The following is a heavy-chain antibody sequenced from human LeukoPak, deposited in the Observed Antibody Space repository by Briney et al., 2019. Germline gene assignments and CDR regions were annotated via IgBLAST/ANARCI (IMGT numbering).Heavy chain of an antibody. J-gene: IGHJ4*02. D-gene: IGHD2-2*01. Sequence: SQTLSLTCAVSGGSISSGGYSWSWIRQPPGKGLEWNGYIYHSGSTYYNPSLKNRVTISVGKTNNQFSLKLSSVTAADTTVYYCARYCSSASCSFFDYWGQGTLVTVST. V-gene: IGHV4-30-2*01. CDR2: IYHSGST. CDR3: ARYCSSASCSFFDY. CDR1: GGSISSGGYS.